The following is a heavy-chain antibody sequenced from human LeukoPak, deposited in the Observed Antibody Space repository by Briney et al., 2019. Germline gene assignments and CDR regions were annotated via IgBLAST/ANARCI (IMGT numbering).Heavy chain of an antibody. CDR3: AKDLSASSSNYYYYGMDV. CDR2: ISGSGGST. CDR1: GFTFTSYA. V-gene: IGHV3-23*01. J-gene: IGHJ6*02. Sequence: PGGSQRLSCAASGFTFTSYAMSWVRQAPGKGLEWVSAISGSGGSTYYADSVKGRFTISRDNSKNTLYLQMNSLRAEDTAVYYCAKDLSASSSNYYYYGMDVWGQGTTVTVSS. D-gene: IGHD6-6*01.